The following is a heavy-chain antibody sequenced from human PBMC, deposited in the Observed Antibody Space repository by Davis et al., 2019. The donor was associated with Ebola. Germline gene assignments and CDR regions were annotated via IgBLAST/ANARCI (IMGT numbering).Heavy chain of an antibody. CDR2: INTDNGQT. V-gene: IGHV1-3*04. J-gene: IGHJ4*02. CDR3: ARLAYCDGDCHPGLFDH. Sequence: AASVKVSCKASGYTFTSYAMHWVRQAPGQRLEWMGWINTDNGQTKYSQKFQGRVSMTRDTSANTAYMELTSLRSEDTAVYFCARLAYCDGDCHPGLFDHWGQGTLVTVSS. CDR1: GYTFTSYA. D-gene: IGHD2-21*02.